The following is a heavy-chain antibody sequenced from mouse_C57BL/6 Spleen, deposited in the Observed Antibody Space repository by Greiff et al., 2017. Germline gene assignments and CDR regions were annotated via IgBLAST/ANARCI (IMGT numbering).Heavy chain of an antibody. V-gene: IGHV1-78*01. J-gene: IGHJ4*01. D-gene: IGHD2-4*01. CDR3: AIADYDKINYAMDY. CDR2: IYPRDGST. Sequence: QVQLQQSDAELVKPGASVKISCKVPGYTFTDHTIHWMKQRPEQGLEWIGYIYPRDGSTKYNEKFKGKATLTADKSSSTAYMQLNSLTSEDSAVYFCAIADYDKINYAMDYWGQGTSVTVAS. CDR1: GYTFTDHT.